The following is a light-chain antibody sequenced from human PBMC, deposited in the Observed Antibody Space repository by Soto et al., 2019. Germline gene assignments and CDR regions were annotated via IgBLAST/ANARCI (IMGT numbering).Light chain of an antibody. CDR1: QSISSY. V-gene: IGKV1-39*01. J-gene: IGKJ1*01. CDR2: AAS. CDR3: QQSYSTPRT. Sequence: DIQMTQSPSSLSASVGDRVTITCRASQSISSYLNWYQQKPGKAPKLLIYAASSLQSGVPSRFSGSGSATDFTLTISSLQAEDFATYYGQQSYSTPRTFGQGTKVEIK.